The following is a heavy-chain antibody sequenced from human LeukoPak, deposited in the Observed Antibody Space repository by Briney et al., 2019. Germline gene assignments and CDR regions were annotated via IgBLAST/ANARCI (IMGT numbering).Heavy chain of an antibody. V-gene: IGHV1-18*04. J-gene: IGHJ4*02. CDR2: ISAYNGNT. D-gene: IGHD2-15*01. CDR3: ASGEGYCSGGSCALEYYFDY. Sequence: ASVKVSCKASGYTFTSYGISWVRQAPGQGLVWMGWISAYNGNTNYAQKLQGRVTMTTDTSTSTAYMELRSLRSDDTAVYYCASGEGYCSGGSCALEYYFDYWGQGTLVTVSS. CDR1: GYTFTSYG.